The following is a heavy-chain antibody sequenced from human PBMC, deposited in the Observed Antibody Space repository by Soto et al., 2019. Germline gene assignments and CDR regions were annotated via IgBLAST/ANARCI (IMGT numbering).Heavy chain of an antibody. J-gene: IGHJ3*02. Sequence: SVKVSCKASGGTFSSYAISWVRQAPGQGLEWMGGIIPIFGTANYAQKFQGRVTITADESTSTAYMELSSLRSEDTAVYYCAREFSSSLDAFDIWGQGTMVTVSS. CDR2: IIPIFGTA. CDR3: AREFSSSLDAFDI. V-gene: IGHV1-69*13. CDR1: GGTFSSYA. D-gene: IGHD6-6*01.